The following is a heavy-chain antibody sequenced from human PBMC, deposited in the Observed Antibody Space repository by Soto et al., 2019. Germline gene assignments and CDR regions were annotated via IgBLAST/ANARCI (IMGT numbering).Heavy chain of an antibody. CDR2: INPNSGGT. Sequence: GASVKVSCKASGYTFTGYYMHWVRQAPGQGLEWMGWINPNSGGTNYAQKFQGWVTMTRDTSISTAYMELSRLRSDDTAVYYCAREGVLLSTSSHYYFDYWGQGTLVTVSS. CDR3: AREGVLLSTSSHYYFDY. J-gene: IGHJ4*02. V-gene: IGHV1-2*04. CDR1: GYTFTGYY. D-gene: IGHD3-10*01.